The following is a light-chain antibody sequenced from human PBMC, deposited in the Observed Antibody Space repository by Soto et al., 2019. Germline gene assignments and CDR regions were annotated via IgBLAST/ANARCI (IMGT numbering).Light chain of an antibody. V-gene: IGLV2-14*03. Sequence: QSALTQPASVSGSPGQSITISCTGTSSDVGGYNYVSWYQHHPGKAPKLMIFDVCNRPSGVSNRFSGSKSGNTASLTISGLQPEDEADYYCSSYTTSNTRQIVFGTGTKLTVL. CDR2: DVC. CDR3: SSYTTSNTRQIV. CDR1: SSDVGGYNY. J-gene: IGLJ1*01.